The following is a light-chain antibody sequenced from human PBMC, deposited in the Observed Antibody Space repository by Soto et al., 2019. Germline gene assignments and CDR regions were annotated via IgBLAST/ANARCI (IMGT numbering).Light chain of an antibody. CDR1: QSISSW. CDR2: DAS. J-gene: IGKJ1*01. V-gene: IGKV1-5*01. CDR3: QQYNSYSRT. Sequence: DLQMTQSPSTLSASVGDRATITCRASQSISSWLAWYQQKPGKAPKLLIYDASSLESGVPSRFSGSGSGTEFTFTFSNLQADYFATYYWQQYNSYSRTVGQGTKGEIK.